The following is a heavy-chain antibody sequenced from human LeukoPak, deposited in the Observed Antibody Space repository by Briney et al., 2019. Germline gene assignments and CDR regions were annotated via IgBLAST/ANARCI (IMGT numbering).Heavy chain of an antibody. D-gene: IGHD3-22*01. CDR1: GFTFKDYY. CDR2: ISGGSTYT. Sequence: PGGSLRLSCAGSGFTFKDYYLNWIRQAPGKGLEWVSYISGGSTYTNYANSVKGRFTISRDNARNSLFLQMNSLTAEDTAVYYCAKAFEEVVITAIDYWGQGTLVTVSS. CDR3: AKAFEEVVITAIDY. J-gene: IGHJ4*02. V-gene: IGHV3-11*06.